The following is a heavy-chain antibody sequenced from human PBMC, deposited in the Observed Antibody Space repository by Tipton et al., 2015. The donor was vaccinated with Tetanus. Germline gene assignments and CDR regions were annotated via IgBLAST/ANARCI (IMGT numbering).Heavy chain of an antibody. V-gene: IGHV4-34*01. Sequence: TLSLTCAVYGGSFSGYYLTWIRQPPAQGLVWNGEIHPSGSANSNPSLNSRVTISVDTSKNQFSLRLTSVTAADTAVYYCARGEDTYKSGNYWGQGTLAPVSS. J-gene: IGHJ4*02. CDR2: IHPSGSA. CDR1: GGSFSGYY. CDR3: ARGEDTYKSGNY. D-gene: IGHD5-24*01.